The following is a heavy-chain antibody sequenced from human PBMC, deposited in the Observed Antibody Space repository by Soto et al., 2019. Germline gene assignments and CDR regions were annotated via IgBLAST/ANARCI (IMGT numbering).Heavy chain of an antibody. D-gene: IGHD1-26*01. CDR2: IYYSGST. V-gene: IGHV4-59*01. CDR1: GGSISSYY. J-gene: IGHJ5*02. CDR3: ARVKRSTSRLDP. Sequence: SETLSLTCTVSGGSISSYYWSWIRQPPGKGLEWIGYIYYSGSTSYNPSLETGVTISVDTSKNQFSLKLTSVTPADTAIYYCARVKRSTSRLDPWGQGTLVTVSS.